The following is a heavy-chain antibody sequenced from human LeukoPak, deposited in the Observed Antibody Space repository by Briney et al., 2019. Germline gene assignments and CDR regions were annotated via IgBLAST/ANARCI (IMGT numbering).Heavy chain of an antibody. CDR2: TYYTSKWYS. CDR3: ARLSYNGSRGAFDI. CDR1: GDSVSSNSAA. D-gene: IGHD6-13*01. Sequence: SQTLSLTCAISGDSVSSNSAAWNWIRQSPSRGLEWLARTYYTSKWYSDYAVSVKSRITINADTSKNQFSLQLTSVTPEDTALYYCARLSYNGSRGAFDIWGQGTMVTVSS. J-gene: IGHJ3*02. V-gene: IGHV6-1*01.